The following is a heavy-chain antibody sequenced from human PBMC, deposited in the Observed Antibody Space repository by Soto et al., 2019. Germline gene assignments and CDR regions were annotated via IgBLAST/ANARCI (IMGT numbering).Heavy chain of an antibody. J-gene: IGHJ3*02. CDR1: GGYISSSNG. CDR2: IYYSGST. D-gene: IGHD5-12*01. CDR3: AGASTWHPGAFDI. V-gene: IGHV4-4*02. Sequence: SETLSLTCAVAGGYISSSNGWSWVRQPPGKGLEWIGEIYYSGSTYYKPSLKSRVTISVDTSKNQLSLKLSSVTAADTAVYYCAGASTWHPGAFDIWGQGTTVTVSS.